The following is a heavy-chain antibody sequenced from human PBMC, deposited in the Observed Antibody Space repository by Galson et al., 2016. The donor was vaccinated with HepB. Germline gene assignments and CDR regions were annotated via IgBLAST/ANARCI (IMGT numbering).Heavy chain of an antibody. CDR1: GFTFSSAW. D-gene: IGHD3-10*01. V-gene: IGHV3-15*07. Sequence: LRLSCAASGFTFSSAWMNWVRQVPGKGLEWVGQIKSKTDGGTTDYGAPVKGRFTILRDDLRNTLWLQMNGLKIEDTAVYYCAAAIGETYYYGSGSYRDIDYWGQGTLVTVSA. J-gene: IGHJ4*02. CDR2: IKSKTDGGTT. CDR3: AAAIGETYYYGSGSYRDIDY.